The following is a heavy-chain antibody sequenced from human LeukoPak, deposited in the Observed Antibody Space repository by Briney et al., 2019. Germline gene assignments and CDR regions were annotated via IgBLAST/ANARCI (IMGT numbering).Heavy chain of an antibody. CDR1: GFTSSSYE. V-gene: IGHV3-48*03. J-gene: IGHJ4*02. D-gene: IGHD3-22*01. CDR3: ARANLEEYYDSSGPNFDY. CDR2: ISSGGSTI. Sequence: TGGSLRLSCAASGFTSSSYEMNWVRQAPGKGLEWISYISSGGSTIYYADSVKGRFTISRDNAKNSLYLQMNSLRAEDTAVYYCARANLEEYYDSSGPNFDYWGQGTLVTVSS.